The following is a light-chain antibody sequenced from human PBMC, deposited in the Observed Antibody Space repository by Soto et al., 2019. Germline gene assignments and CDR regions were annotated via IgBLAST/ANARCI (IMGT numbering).Light chain of an antibody. CDR2: GAS. CDR3: QQYYNCPFT. Sequence: EIGMTQSPATLSVSPGDRATLSCRASQSVNNNLTWYQQKPGQAPKLLIYGASTMATGIPPRFSGSGSGTEFTLTISSLQSEDFAAYYCQQYYNCPFTFGQGTRLDIK. CDR1: QSVNNN. V-gene: IGKV3-15*01. J-gene: IGKJ2*01.